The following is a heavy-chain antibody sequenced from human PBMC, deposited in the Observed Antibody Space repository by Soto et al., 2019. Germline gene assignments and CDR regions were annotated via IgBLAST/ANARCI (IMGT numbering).Heavy chain of an antibody. CDR1: GGSISSYY. Sequence: SETLSLTCTVSGGSISSYYWSWIRQPPGKGLEWIGYIYYSGSTNYNPSLKSRVTISVDTSKNQFSLKLSSVTAADTAVYYCATYYYDSSGYDACDIWGQGTMVTVSS. D-gene: IGHD3-22*01. J-gene: IGHJ3*02. V-gene: IGHV4-59*08. CDR2: IYYSGST. CDR3: ATYYYDSSGYDACDI.